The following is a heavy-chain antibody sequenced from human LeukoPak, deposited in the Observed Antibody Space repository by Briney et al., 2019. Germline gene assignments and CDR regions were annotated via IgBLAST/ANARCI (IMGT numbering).Heavy chain of an antibody. Sequence: PGGSLRLSCAASGFTFSSYSMNWVRQAPGKGLEWVSSISSSSSYIYYADSVKGRFTISRDNAKNSLYLQMNSLRAEDTAVYYCAWPDPCYYYDMDVWGQGTTVTVSS. CDR2: ISSSSSYI. J-gene: IGHJ6*02. CDR1: GFTFSSYS. CDR3: AWPDPCYYYDMDV. V-gene: IGHV3-21*01.